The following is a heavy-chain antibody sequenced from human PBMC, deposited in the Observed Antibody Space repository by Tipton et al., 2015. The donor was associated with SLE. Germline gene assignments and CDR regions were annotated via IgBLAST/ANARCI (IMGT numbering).Heavy chain of an antibody. D-gene: IGHD2-15*01. CDR2: ISYPETT. CDR3: ARHVGVAYYYAMDV. Sequence: ILSLTCTVSGGSISGYHWSWLRQPPGKGLEWIGYISYPETTKYNPSLESRVIISVDTSKNQFSLRLSSVTAADTAMYYCARHVGVAYYYAMDVWGQGTTVVISS. CDR1: GGSISGYH. V-gene: IGHV4-59*08. J-gene: IGHJ6*02.